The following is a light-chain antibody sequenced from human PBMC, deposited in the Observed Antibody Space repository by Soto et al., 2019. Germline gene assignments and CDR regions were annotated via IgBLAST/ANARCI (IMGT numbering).Light chain of an antibody. CDR2: GAS. CDR1: QSVTRSS. Sequence: EIVLTQSPGTLSLSPGERATLSCRASQSVTRSSLAWYQQKPGQAPRLLIYGASSRATGIPDRFSGSGSGTHFTLYVSRLEPEDFAMYYCHRYGSSPWTFGKGTKVAIK. V-gene: IGKV3-20*01. J-gene: IGKJ1*01. CDR3: HRYGSSPWT.